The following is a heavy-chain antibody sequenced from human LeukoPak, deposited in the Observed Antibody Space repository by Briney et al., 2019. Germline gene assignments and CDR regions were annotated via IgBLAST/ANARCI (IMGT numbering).Heavy chain of an antibody. J-gene: IGHJ4*02. V-gene: IGHV3-21*01. CDR2: ISSSSSYI. CDR1: GFTFSTSS. Sequence: GGSLRLSCAASGFTFSTSSMNWFRQAPGKGLEWVSSISSSSSYIYYADSVKGRFTISRDNAKNSLYLQMNSLRAEDTAVYYCARTRLPYSSSSVAYYFDYWGQGTLVTVSS. CDR3: ARTRLPYSSSSVAYYFDY. D-gene: IGHD6-6*01.